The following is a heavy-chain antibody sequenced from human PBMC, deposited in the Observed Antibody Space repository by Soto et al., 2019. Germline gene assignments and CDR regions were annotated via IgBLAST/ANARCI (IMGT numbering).Heavy chain of an antibody. V-gene: IGHV4-31*11. Sequence: TLSLTCAVSGASISTSNYFWGWIRQHPGKGLEWIGYIYYNGNTYYNPSLKSRVTISVDTSKNQFSLKLSSVTAADTAVYYCARSSQSTVTTFDPWGQGTSVTVSS. CDR1: GASISTSNYF. J-gene: IGHJ5*02. D-gene: IGHD4-17*01. CDR3: ARSSQSTVTTFDP. CDR2: IYYNGNT.